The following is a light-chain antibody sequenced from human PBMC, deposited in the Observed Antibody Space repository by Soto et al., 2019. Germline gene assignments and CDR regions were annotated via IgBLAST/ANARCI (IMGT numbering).Light chain of an antibody. Sequence: EIVLTQSPGTLSLSPGERATLSCRASQSVSSSYLAWYQQKSGQAPRLLIYGASSRATGIPDRFSGSGSGTDFTLTISRLEPEEFAVYYCQQYGSSPPMYTFGQGTKLEIK. V-gene: IGKV3-20*01. J-gene: IGKJ2*01. CDR3: QQYGSSPPMYT. CDR1: QSVSSSY. CDR2: GAS.